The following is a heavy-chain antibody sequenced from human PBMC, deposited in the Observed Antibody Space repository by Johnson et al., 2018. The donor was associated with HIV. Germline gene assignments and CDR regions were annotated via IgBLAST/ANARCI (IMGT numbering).Heavy chain of an antibody. CDR2: ISFDGNLK. Sequence: QVQLVESGGGVVQPGKSLTLSCVGSGLSFSNFGIHWVRQAPGKGPEWVAVISFDGNLKKYADSVKGRFTTSRENAKNSFYLQMNSLGAGDTAIYYCAKEAYGGNSPHAFDIWGQGTMITVSS. V-gene: IGHV3-30*18. CDR3: AKEAYGGNSPHAFDI. CDR1: GLSFSNFG. J-gene: IGHJ3*02. D-gene: IGHD4-23*01.